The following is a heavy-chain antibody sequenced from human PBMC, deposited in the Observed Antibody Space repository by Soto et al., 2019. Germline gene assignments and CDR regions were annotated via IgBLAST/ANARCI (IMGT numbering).Heavy chain of an antibody. D-gene: IGHD6-13*01. CDR2: ISSSSSTI. Sequence: EVQLVESGGGLVQPGGSLRLSCAASGFTFSSYSMNWVRQAPGKGLEWVSYISSSSSTIYYAHSVKGRFTISRDTAKNSLYLQMNSLRAEDTAVYYCARDGGSSWSNWFDPWGQGTLVTVSS. CDR3: ARDGGSSWSNWFDP. J-gene: IGHJ5*02. V-gene: IGHV3-48*01. CDR1: GFTFSSYS.